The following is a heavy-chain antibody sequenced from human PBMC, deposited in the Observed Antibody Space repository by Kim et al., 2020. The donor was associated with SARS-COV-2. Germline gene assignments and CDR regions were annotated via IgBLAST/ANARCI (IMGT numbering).Heavy chain of an antibody. J-gene: IGHJ4*02. Sequence: GQKFQGRVTITADESTSTAYMELSSLRSEDTAVYYCARDFGGSAKGAFDYWGQGTLVTVSS. CDR3: ARDFGGSAKGAFDY. D-gene: IGHD3-10*01. V-gene: IGHV1-69*01.